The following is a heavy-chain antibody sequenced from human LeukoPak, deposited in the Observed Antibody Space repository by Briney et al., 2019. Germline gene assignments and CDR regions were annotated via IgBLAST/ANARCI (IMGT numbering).Heavy chain of an antibody. Sequence: SVKVSCKASGGTFSSYAISWVRQAPGHGLEWMGRIIPIFGIANYAQKFQGRVTITADKSTSTAYMELSSLRSEDTAVYYCARDPLPTVVTWGAFDIWGQGTMVTVSS. J-gene: IGHJ3*02. D-gene: IGHD4-23*01. CDR2: IIPIFGIA. CDR3: ARDPLPTVVTWGAFDI. V-gene: IGHV1-69*04. CDR1: GGTFSSYA.